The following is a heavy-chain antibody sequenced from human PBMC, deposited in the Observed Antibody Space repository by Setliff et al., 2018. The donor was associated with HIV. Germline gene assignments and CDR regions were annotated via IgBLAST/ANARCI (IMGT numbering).Heavy chain of an antibody. V-gene: IGHV1-2*06. CDR2: IIPNSAGT. Sequence: ASVKVSCKASGYSFTGYFIHWVRQAPGQGLEWMGRIIPNSAGTNYAQKFQGRVTMTRDKSISTAYMELSRLRSDDTAVYYCATKVYCTNGVCLDAFDIWGQGTMVTVSS. CDR3: ATKVYCTNGVCLDAFDI. D-gene: IGHD2-8*01. J-gene: IGHJ3*02. CDR1: GYSFTGYF.